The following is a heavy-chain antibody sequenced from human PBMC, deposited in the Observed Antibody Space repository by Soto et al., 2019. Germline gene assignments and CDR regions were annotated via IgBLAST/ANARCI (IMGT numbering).Heavy chain of an antibody. D-gene: IGHD3-3*01. J-gene: IGHJ4*02. Sequence: GGSLRLSCAASGFTFSSYWMSWVRQAPGKGLEWVANIKQDGSEKYYVDSVKGRFTISRDNAKSSLYLQMNSLRAEDTAVYYCARAWEWLSPTFDYWGQGTLVTVSS. CDR1: GFTFSSYW. CDR2: IKQDGSEK. CDR3: ARAWEWLSPTFDY. V-gene: IGHV3-7*01.